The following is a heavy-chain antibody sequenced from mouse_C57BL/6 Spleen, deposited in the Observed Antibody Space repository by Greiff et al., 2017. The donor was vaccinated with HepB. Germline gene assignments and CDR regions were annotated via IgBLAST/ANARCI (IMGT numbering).Heavy chain of an antibody. D-gene: IGHD3-2*02. V-gene: IGHV1-15*01. Sequence: QVQLQQSGAELVRPGASVTLSCKASGYTFTDYEMHWVKQTPVHGLEWIGAIDPETGGTAYNQKFKGKAILTADKSSSTAYIELRSLTSEDSAVYYCTRGLRLPLFDYWGQGTTLTVSS. J-gene: IGHJ2*01. CDR3: TRGLRLPLFDY. CDR2: IDPETGGT. CDR1: GYTFTDYE.